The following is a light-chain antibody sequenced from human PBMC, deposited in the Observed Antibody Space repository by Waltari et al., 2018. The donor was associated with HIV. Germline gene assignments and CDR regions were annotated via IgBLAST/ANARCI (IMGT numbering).Light chain of an antibody. Sequence: SSELTQDPVVSVALGQTIKITFQGASLRSFFANWYQQRPGQAPVLVVYGGNRRPSGIPERFSASNSGNTSSLLISKSEAGDEADYFCHSRDTNTDHHVFGGGTRVIV. CDR2: GGN. CDR3: HSRDTNTDHHV. V-gene: IGLV3-19*01. CDR1: SLRSFF. J-gene: IGLJ1*01.